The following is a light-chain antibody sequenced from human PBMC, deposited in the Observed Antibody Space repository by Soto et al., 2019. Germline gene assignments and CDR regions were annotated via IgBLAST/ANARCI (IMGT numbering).Light chain of an antibody. Sequence: QSVLTQPASVTGFPGRSITISCTRTSSDVGGYNYVSWYQQHPGKAPKFMIYDVSSRPSGVSNRFSGPKSGNTASLTISGLQAEDEADYYCCSYTTSNTRQIVFGTGTKVTVL. CDR3: CSYTTSNTRQIV. CDR1: SSDVGGYNY. V-gene: IGLV2-14*03. J-gene: IGLJ1*01. CDR2: DVS.